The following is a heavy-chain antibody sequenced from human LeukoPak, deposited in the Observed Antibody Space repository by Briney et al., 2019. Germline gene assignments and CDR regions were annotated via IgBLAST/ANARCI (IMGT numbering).Heavy chain of an antibody. V-gene: IGHV4-61*02. CDR1: RGSINSGSYY. CDR3: SSSAWYFRGYDAFDV. Sequence: PSETLSLTCTVSRGSINSGSYYWSWIRQPAGKGLEWIGCISTSERTNYNPSLKSRVTISVDTSKNQFSLKLSSVTAADTAVYYCSSSAWYFRGYDAFDVWGQGTVVTVFS. D-gene: IGHD6-19*01. CDR2: ISTSERT. J-gene: IGHJ3*01.